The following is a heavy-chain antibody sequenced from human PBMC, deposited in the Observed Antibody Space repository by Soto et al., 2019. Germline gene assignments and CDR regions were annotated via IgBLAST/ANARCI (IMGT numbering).Heavy chain of an antibody. V-gene: IGHV1-69*13. CDR2: LLPFFGTA. CDR3: ARGPEYGGNSEAFGG. Sequence: QVHLVQSGAEVKKPGSSVTVSCKYSGGTFRTESINWVRQAPGQGLEWMGGLLPFFGTADYAPRFQGRVTIIADGATTTAYMELSSLTSQDTAVYFCARGPEYGGNSEAFGGGGQGTMVTVSS. D-gene: IGHD4-17*01. J-gene: IGHJ3*01. CDR1: GGTFRTES.